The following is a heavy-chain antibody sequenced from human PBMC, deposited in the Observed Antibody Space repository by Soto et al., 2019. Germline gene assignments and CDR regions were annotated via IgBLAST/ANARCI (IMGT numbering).Heavy chain of an antibody. CDR1: GGSISSGDYY. V-gene: IGHV4-30-4*01. CDR2: IYYSGST. J-gene: IGHJ4*02. D-gene: IGHD4-4*01. Sequence: SETLSLTCTVSGGSISSGDYYWSWIRQPPGKGLEWIGYIYYSGSTYYNPSLKSRVTISVDTSKNQFSLKLSSVTAADTAVYYCARGFLGMATVNVDYWGQGTLVTVSS. CDR3: ARGFLGMATVNVDY.